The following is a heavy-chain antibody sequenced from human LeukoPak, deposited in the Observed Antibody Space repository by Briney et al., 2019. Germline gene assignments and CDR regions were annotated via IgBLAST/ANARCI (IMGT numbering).Heavy chain of an antibody. Sequence: PGGPLRLPCAASGFPLSRYATSWLRQAPRKGREGVSAIIGSGGRTYYADYVKARFPISRNISKNTVYLQMNSLRAEDTAVYYCAKFLPTHIVVANYYFDYWGQGTLVTVSS. CDR1: GFPLSRYA. CDR2: IIGSGGRT. V-gene: IGHV3-23*01. D-gene: IGHD2-21*01. CDR3: AKFLPTHIVVANYYFDY. J-gene: IGHJ4*02.